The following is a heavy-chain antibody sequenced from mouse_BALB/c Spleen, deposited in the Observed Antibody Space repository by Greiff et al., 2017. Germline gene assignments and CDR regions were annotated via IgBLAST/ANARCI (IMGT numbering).Heavy chain of an antibody. V-gene: IGHV1-26*01. CDR3: ARERGYGNPGAMDY. CDR2: INPYNGAT. J-gene: IGHJ4*01. D-gene: IGHD2-1*01. Sequence: EVQLQQSGPELVKPGASVKISCKASGYSFTGYYMHWVKQSHVKSLEWIGRINPYNGATSYNQNFKDKASLTVDKSSSTAYMELHSLTSEDSAVYYCARERGYGNPGAMDYWGQGTSVTVSS. CDR1: GYSFTGYY.